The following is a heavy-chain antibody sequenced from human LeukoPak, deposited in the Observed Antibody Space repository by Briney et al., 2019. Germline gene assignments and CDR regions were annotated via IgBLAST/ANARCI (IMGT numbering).Heavy chain of an antibody. CDR2: ISSSSSYI. V-gene: IGHV3-21*01. J-gene: IGHJ3*02. CDR1: GFTFSSYS. CDR3: ARDRVDYDFWSGCTAYVAFDI. Sequence: GGSLRLSCAASGFTFSSYSMNWVRQAPGKGLEWVSSISSSSSYIYYADSVKGRFTISRDNAKNSLYLQMNSLRAEDTAVYYCARDRVDYDFWSGCTAYVAFDIWGQGTMVTVSS. D-gene: IGHD3-3*01.